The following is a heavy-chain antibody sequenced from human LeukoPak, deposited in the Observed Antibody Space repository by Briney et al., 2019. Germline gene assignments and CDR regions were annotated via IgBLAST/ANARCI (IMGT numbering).Heavy chain of an antibody. D-gene: IGHD2-15*01. J-gene: IGHJ3*01. CDR2: LDGSGFFT. CDR3: AKLIGYCTGGSCYHGNFDV. V-gene: IGHV3-23*01. CDR1: GFTFTSYA. Sequence: GGSLRLSCAASGFTFTSYAMSWVRQAPGKGLEWVSALDGSGFFTVYGDSVKGRFTISRDNSKNTVYLQMRSLRAEDTALYYCAKLIGYCTGGSCYHGNFDVWGQGTMVTISS.